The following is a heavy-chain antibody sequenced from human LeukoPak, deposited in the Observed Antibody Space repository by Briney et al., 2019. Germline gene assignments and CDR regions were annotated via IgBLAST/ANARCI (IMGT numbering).Heavy chain of an antibody. D-gene: IGHD6-19*01. CDR2: INPDSGGT. Sequence: ASVKVPCKASGYTFTGYYMHWVRQAPGQGLEWMGWINPDSGGTSSAQRFQGRVTMTRDTSISTAYMELRRLRSDDTAMYYCARGLDSSGWGYWGQGTLVTVSS. CDR3: ARGLDSSGWGY. V-gene: IGHV1-2*02. CDR1: GYTFTGYY. J-gene: IGHJ4*02.